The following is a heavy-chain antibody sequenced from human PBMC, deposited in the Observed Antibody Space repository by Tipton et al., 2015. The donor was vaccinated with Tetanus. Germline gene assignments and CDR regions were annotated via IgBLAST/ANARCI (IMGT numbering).Heavy chain of an antibody. CDR3: ARRRTNTNLFFWFES. D-gene: IGHD1/OR15-1a*01. V-gene: IGHV5-51*01. CDR1: GYSFPHYY. Sequence: QLVQSGAEVKKPGESLKISCQATGYSFPHYYIAWVRHIPGKGLYWMGTIHPGDSDIQYTPSFRGQVAISADKSINTAYLQLSGLKASDTVIYYCARRRTNTNLFFWFESWGQGTQVIVSS. CDR2: IHPGDSDI. J-gene: IGHJ5*01.